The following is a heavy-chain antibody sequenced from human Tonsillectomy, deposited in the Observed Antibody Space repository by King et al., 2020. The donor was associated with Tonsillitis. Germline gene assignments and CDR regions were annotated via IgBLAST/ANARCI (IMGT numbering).Heavy chain of an antibody. CDR1: GFIFSNYW. D-gene: IGHD1-14*01. J-gene: IGHJ4*02. CDR3: AGVSSPVGRETYTPNHDY. Sequence: VQLVESGGGLVQPGGSLRLSCVASGFIFSNYWMSWVRQSPGKGLEWVANIKQDGSNKHYVDSVKGRFTISRDNAKSSLYLQMDSLRAEDTAVYYCAGVSSPVGRETYTPNHDYWGRGTLVTVSS. CDR2: IKQDGSNK. V-gene: IGHV3-7*03.